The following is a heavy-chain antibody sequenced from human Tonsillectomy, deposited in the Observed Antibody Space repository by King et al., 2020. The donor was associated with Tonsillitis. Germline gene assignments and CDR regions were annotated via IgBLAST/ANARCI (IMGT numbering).Heavy chain of an antibody. Sequence: VQLVESGGGLVQPGGSLRLSCAASGFTVRSNHMSWVRQAPGKGLEWVSVIYSAGSTYYADSVKGRFTISRDNSKNTLYLQMNSLRAEDTAVYYCARDRVAVAGTVDYWGQGTLVTVSS. CDR2: IYSAGST. CDR1: GFTVRSNH. CDR3: ARDRVAVAGTVDY. J-gene: IGHJ4*02. D-gene: IGHD6-19*01. V-gene: IGHV3-66*01.